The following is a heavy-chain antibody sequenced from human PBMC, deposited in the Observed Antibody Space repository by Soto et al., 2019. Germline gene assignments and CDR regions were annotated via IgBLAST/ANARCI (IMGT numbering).Heavy chain of an antibody. J-gene: IGHJ4*02. CDR1: GFTFSCDW. D-gene: IGHD3-10*01. CDR2: IDPYETGI. CDR3: TRDTFGARDY. V-gene: IGHV3-74*01. Sequence: GGSLRLSCTDSGFTFSCDWMHWVRQAPGKGLVWVSRIDPYETGISYADSVKGRFTISRDNAKSTLYLQMNSLRVEDTAVYYCTRDTFGARDYWGQGTLVTVSS.